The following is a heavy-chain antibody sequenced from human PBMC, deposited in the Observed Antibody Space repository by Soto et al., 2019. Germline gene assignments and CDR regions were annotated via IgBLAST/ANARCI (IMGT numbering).Heavy chain of an antibody. CDR3: AKDRDALVAVGGVDY. CDR2: ISWNSGSI. Sequence: GWSLRLSCAASGFTFDDYAMHWVRQAPGKGLEWVSVISWNSGSIGYADSVKGRFTISRDNAKNSLYLQMNSLRAEDTALYYCAKDRDALVAVGGVDYWGQGTLVTVSS. D-gene: IGHD3-16*01. V-gene: IGHV3-9*01. CDR1: GFTFDDYA. J-gene: IGHJ4*02.